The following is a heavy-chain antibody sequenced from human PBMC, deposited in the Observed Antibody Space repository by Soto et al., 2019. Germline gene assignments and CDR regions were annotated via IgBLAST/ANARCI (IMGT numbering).Heavy chain of an antibody. CDR3: ARGRPRSGPPFYYYGLDV. J-gene: IGHJ6*02. CDR2: VIPMSGSS. CDR1: GGTFSTYV. Sequence: QVQLVQSGAEVKKPGSSVKVSCKASGGTFSTYVISWVRQAPGQGLEWMGRVIPMSGSSNYAQKFQGRVTITADKDTSIAYMEVRSLRSEDTAVYYCARGRPRSGPPFYYYGLDVWGQGTTVFVSS. V-gene: IGHV1-69*06. D-gene: IGHD1-26*01.